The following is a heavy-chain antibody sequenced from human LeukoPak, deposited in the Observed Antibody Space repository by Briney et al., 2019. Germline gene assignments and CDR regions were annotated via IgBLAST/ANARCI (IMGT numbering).Heavy chain of an antibody. D-gene: IGHD3-22*01. J-gene: IGHJ4*02. Sequence: VGSLRLSCAASGFTFSDYYMSWIRRGPRKGIESVSYICSSGSSIYYADAVRGRFTISRDNAKNSLYLQMNSLRAEDTAVYYCAREPGYYDSIYWGQGTLVTVSS. CDR2: ICSSGSSI. V-gene: IGHV3-11*04. CDR3: AREPGYYDSIY. CDR1: GFTFSDYY.